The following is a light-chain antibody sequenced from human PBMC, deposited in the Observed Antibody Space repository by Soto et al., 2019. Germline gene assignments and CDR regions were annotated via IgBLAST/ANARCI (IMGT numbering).Light chain of an antibody. Sequence: EIVLTQSPATSSVSPGERATLTCRASQSVSSNLAWYQQKPGKAPRLLIYGASTKATDVPPRLSGSGSGTVFTLPISRLEPEDFAVYYCQQYGTSGTFGQGTKVDIK. V-gene: IGKV3-15*01. CDR3: QQYGTSGT. CDR2: GAS. CDR1: QSVSSN. J-gene: IGKJ1*01.